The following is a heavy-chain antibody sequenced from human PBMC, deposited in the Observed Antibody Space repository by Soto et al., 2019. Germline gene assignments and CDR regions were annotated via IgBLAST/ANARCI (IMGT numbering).Heavy chain of an antibody. D-gene: IGHD6-19*01. CDR2: TYYRSKWYN. Sequence: PSQTLSLTCAISGYSVSSNSAAWNWIRQSPSRGLEWLGRTYYRSKWYNDYAVSVKSRITINPDTSKNQFSLQLNSVTPEDTAVYYCARDKSHRIAVAGDYYYYVMDVWGQGTTVTVS. CDR1: GYSVSSNSAA. CDR3: ARDKSHRIAVAGDYYYYVMDV. J-gene: IGHJ6*02. V-gene: IGHV6-1*01.